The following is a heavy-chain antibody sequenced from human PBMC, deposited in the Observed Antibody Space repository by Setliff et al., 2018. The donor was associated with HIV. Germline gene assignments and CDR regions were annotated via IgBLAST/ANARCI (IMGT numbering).Heavy chain of an antibody. V-gene: IGHV4-4*09. D-gene: IGHD5-12*01. CDR2: ISTSGST. Sequence: SETLSLTCTVSGASFTTHYWSLIRQPPGKGLEWIGCISTSGSTSYNPSLKSRVTLSIDMSKNQFSLKMSSVTAADTAVYYCTRLAGGYADYWGQGTLVTVSS. J-gene: IGHJ4*02. CDR3: TRLAGGYADY. CDR1: GASFTTHY.